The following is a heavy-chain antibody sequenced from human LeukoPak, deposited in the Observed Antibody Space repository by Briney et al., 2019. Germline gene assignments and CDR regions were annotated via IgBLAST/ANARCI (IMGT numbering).Heavy chain of an antibody. J-gene: IGHJ4*02. V-gene: IGHV4-39*02. D-gene: IGHD5-12*01. CDR2: MYYRGST. CDR1: SGSFSSSRTY. Sequence: SETVSLTCSVSSGSFSSSRTYWGWIRQPPGKGLEWIGFMYYRGSTYYNPSLKNRVAISLDTSKNHFSLRLSTVTATDTAVYYCASVADVGYWGQGTLVTVSS. CDR3: ASVADVGY.